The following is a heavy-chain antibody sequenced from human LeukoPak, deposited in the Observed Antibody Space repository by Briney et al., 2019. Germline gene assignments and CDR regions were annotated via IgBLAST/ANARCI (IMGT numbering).Heavy chain of an antibody. D-gene: IGHD3-16*02. CDR2: INWNGGRI. J-gene: IGHJ2*01. Sequence: GGSLRLSCAASGFLYDDFGMSWVRQGPGKGLEWGASINWNGGRIGYADSVKGRFTISRDNAKNSLALYMNSLRAEDTAVYYCAREEGYRRYFALWGRGTLVTVSS. V-gene: IGHV3-20*04. CDR1: GFLYDDFG. CDR3: AREEGYRRYFAL.